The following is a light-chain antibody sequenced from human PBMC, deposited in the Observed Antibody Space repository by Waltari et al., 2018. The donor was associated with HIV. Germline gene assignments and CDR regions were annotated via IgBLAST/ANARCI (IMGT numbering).Light chain of an antibody. CDR2: DVS. CDR1: SRDVGGYNY. V-gene: IGLV2-11*01. Sequence: QSALTQPRSVSGSPGQSVTISCTGTSRDVGGYNYVSWYQQHPGKAPKLMIYDVSKRPSGVPAHFSASKSGNTASLTISGLQAEDEADYYCCSYGGSYTSVFGGGTKLTVL. CDR3: CSYGGSYTSV. J-gene: IGLJ3*02.